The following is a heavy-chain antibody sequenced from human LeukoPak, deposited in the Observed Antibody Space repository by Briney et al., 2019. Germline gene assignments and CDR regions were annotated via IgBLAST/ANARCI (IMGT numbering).Heavy chain of an antibody. CDR1: GFPFSSYS. J-gene: IGHJ3*02. D-gene: IGHD3-10*01. V-gene: IGHV3-21*04. Sequence: SGGSLRLSCAASGFPFSSYSMNWVRQAPGKGLEWVSSISSSSSYIYYADSVKGRFTISRDNAKNSLYLQMNSLRAEDTAVYYCARILLWFGELSYDAFDIWGQGTMVTVSS. CDR3: ARILLWFGELSYDAFDI. CDR2: ISSSSSYI.